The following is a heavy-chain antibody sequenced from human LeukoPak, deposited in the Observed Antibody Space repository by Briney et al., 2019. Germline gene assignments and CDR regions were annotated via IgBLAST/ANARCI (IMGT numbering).Heavy chain of an antibody. J-gene: IGHJ4*02. V-gene: IGHV4-4*09. CDR1: AGSISDYY. Sequence: PSETLSLTCTVSAGSISDYYWSWIRRPPGKGLEWIGYISTSGRTNNNPSLMSRVTMSLDTSKNQFSLKLNSVTAADTAVYYCARHAVDATAFDNWGQGTLVSVSS. CDR3: ARHAVDATAFDN. CDR2: ISTSGRT. D-gene: IGHD5-18*01.